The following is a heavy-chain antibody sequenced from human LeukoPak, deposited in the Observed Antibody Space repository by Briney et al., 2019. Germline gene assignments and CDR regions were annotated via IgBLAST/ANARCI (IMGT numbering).Heavy chain of an antibody. D-gene: IGHD2-21*01. CDR1: GGTFSSYA. V-gene: IGHV1-69*04. CDR2: IIPILGIA. J-gene: IGHJ4*02. Sequence: ASVKVSCKASGGTFSSYAISWVRQAPGQGLEWMGRIIPILGIANYAQKFQGRVTITADKSTSTAYMELSSLRSEDTAVYYCARDDADVFAIFDYWAREPWSPSPQ. CDR3: ARDDADVFAIFDY.